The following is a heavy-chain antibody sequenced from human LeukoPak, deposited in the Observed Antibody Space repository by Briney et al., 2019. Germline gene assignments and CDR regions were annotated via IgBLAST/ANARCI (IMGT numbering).Heavy chain of an antibody. J-gene: IGHJ6*03. D-gene: IGHD3-16*02. CDR2: ISGSGGST. Sequence: GGSLRLSCAASGSTFSSYAMSWVRQAPGKGLEWVSAISGSGGSTYYADSVKGRFTISRDNSKNTLYLQMNSLRAEDTAIYYCAKFIDYYYYYIDVWGKGTTVTVSS. CDR3: AKFIDYYYYYIDV. V-gene: IGHV3-23*01. CDR1: GSTFSSYA.